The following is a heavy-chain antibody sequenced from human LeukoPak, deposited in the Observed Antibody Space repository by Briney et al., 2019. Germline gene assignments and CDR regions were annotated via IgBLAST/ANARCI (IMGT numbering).Heavy chain of an antibody. CDR1: GFTFSSYG. Sequence: GGSLRLSCAASGFTFSSYGIHWVRQAPGKGLEWVALIWVDGSNKYYADSVKGRFTISRDTSKNTLYLQMNTLRAEDTAVYYCATDLRRAISGVVIPVYYYYMDVWGKGTTVTVSS. CDR2: IWVDGSNK. J-gene: IGHJ6*03. CDR3: ATDLRRAISGVVIPVYYYYMDV. D-gene: IGHD3-3*01. V-gene: IGHV3-33*01.